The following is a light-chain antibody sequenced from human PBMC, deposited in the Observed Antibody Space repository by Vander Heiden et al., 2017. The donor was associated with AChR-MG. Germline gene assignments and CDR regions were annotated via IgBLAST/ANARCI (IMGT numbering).Light chain of an antibody. J-gene: IGLJ1*01. CDR3: CSYAGRYV. CDR1: SSDVGGYNY. V-gene: IGLV2-11*01. Sequence: HSALPQPRSVSGSPGQPVTISCTGTSSDVGGYNYVSWYQQHPGKAPKLMIYDVSKRPSGVPDRFSGSKSGNTASLTISGLQAEDEADYYCCSYAGRYVFGTGTKVTVL. CDR2: DVS.